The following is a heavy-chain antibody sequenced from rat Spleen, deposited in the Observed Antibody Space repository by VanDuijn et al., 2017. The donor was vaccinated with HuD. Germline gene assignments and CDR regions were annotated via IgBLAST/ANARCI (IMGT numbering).Heavy chain of an antibody. J-gene: IGHJ2*01. V-gene: IGHV5-17*01. D-gene: IGHD1-9*01. CDR1: GFTFSDYA. Sequence: EVQLVESGGGLVQPGRSLKLSCAASGFTFSDYAMAWVRQAPKKGLEWVATIIYDGSSTYYRDSVKGRFTISRDNAKSTLYLQMDSLRSEDTATYYCARHAYYGYTYYFDYWGQGVMVTVSS. CDR2: IIYDGSST. CDR3: ARHAYYGYTYYFDY.